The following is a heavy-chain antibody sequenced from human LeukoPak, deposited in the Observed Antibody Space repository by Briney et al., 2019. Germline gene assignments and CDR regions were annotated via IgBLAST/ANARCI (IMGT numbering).Heavy chain of an antibody. J-gene: IGHJ4*02. Sequence: GGSPRPSRAASGFTLSSYWMSWVRQAPGKGLEWVANIKQDGSEKYYVDSVKGRFTISRDNARNSLYLQMNSLRAEDTAVYYCARATHGHSSGEYDYWGQGTLVTVSS. D-gene: IGHD3-16*01. CDR3: ARATHGHSSGEYDY. CDR2: IKQDGSEK. CDR1: GFTLSSYW. V-gene: IGHV3-7*01.